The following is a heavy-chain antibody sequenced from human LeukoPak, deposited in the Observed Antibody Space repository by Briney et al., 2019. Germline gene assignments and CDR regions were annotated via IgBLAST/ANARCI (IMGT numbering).Heavy chain of an antibody. V-gene: IGHV4-31*03. Sequence: PSETLFLTCTVSGGSISSGGYYWSWIRQHPGKGLEWIGYIYYSGSTYYNPSLKSRVTISVDTSKNQFSLKLSSVTAADTAVYYCARAQYYYDSSGYYLIDYWGQGTLVTVSS. CDR2: IYYSGST. CDR1: GGSISSGGYY. D-gene: IGHD3-22*01. CDR3: ARAQYYYDSSGYYLIDY. J-gene: IGHJ4*02.